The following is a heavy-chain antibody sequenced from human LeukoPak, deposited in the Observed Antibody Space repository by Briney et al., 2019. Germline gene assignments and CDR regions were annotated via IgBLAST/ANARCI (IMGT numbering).Heavy chain of an antibody. V-gene: IGHV4-34*01. CDR2: INHSGST. CDR1: GGSFSDYY. D-gene: IGHD6-13*01. CDR3: ARRSSSWFRGGNWFDP. Sequence: SEILSLTCAVYGGSFSDYYWTWIRQPPGKGLGWIGEINHSGSTNYNPSLKSRVTISVDTSKNQFSLKLSSVTAADTAVYYCARRSSSWFRGGNWFDPWGQGTLVTVSS. J-gene: IGHJ5*02.